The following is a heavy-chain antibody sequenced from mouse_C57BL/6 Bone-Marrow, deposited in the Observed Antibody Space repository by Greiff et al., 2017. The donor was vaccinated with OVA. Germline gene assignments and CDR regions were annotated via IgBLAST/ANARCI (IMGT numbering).Heavy chain of an antibody. J-gene: IGHJ3*01. Sequence: VQLQQSGAELVRPGASVKLSCKASGYTFTDYYINWVKQRPERGLEWIGRIDPNSGGTKYNEKFKSKATLTVDKPSSTAYMQLSSLTSEDSAVYYCARGRGNPWFAYWGQGTLVTVSA. D-gene: IGHD2-1*01. CDR1: GYTFTDYY. CDR2: IDPNSGGT. V-gene: IGHV1-72*01. CDR3: ARGRGNPWFAY.